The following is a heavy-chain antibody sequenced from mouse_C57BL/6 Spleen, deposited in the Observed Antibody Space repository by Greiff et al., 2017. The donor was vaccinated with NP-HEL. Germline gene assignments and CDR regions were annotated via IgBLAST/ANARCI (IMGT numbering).Heavy chain of an antibody. D-gene: IGHD1-2*01. Sequence: QVHVKQPGTELVKPGASVKLSCKASGYTFTSYWMHWVKQRPGQGLEWIGNINPSNGGTNYNEKFKSKATLTVDKSSSTAYMQLSSLTSEDAAVYYCASPRGFAWFAYWGQGTLVTVSA. CDR2: INPSNGGT. CDR3: ASPRGFAWFAY. V-gene: IGHV1-53*01. CDR1: GYTFTSYW. J-gene: IGHJ3*01.